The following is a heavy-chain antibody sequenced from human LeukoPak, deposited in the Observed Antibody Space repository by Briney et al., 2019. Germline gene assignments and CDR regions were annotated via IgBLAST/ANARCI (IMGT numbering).Heavy chain of an antibody. CDR2: IYYSGTT. V-gene: IGHV4-39*07. CDR3: AREASSSSGSFDY. Sequence: KPSETLSLTCTVSGGSISSSSYYWGWIRQPPGKGLEWIGSIYYSGTTYYNPSLKSRVTISVDTSKNQFSLKLSSVTAADTAVYYCAREASSSSGSFDYWGQGTLVTVSS. CDR1: GGSISSSSYY. J-gene: IGHJ4*02. D-gene: IGHD6-6*01.